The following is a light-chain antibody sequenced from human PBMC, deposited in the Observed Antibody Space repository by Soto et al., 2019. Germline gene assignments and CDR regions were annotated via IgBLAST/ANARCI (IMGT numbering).Light chain of an antibody. CDR3: CSYAGSSTFVV. V-gene: IGLV2-23*03. Sequence: QSALTQPASVSGSPGQSITISCTGTSSDVGSYNLVSWYQHHPGKAPKLMIYEGSKRPSGVSNRFSDSKSGNTASLTISGLQAEDEAYYYCCSYAGSSTFVVFGGGTKVTVL. J-gene: IGLJ2*01. CDR2: EGS. CDR1: SSDVGSYNL.